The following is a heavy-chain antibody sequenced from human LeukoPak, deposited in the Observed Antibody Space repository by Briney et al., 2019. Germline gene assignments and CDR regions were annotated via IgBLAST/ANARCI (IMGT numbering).Heavy chain of an antibody. CDR1: GGSFSGYY. CDR3: ARALRGVTPLAY. CDR2: INHSGST. J-gene: IGHJ4*02. D-gene: IGHD2-21*02. V-gene: IGHV4-34*01. Sequence: PSETLSLTCAVYGGSFSGYYWSWLRQPPGKGGEWIGEINHSGSTNYNPSLKSRVTISVDTSKNQFSLKLSSVTAADTAVYYCARALRGVTPLAYWGQGTLVTVSS.